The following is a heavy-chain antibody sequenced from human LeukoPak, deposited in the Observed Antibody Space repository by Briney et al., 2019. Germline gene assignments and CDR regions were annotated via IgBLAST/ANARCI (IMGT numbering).Heavy chain of an antibody. J-gene: IGHJ3*02. CDR2: ISSSGTTL. CDR3: ARDHYDSGGYYNLDAFDI. Sequence: PGGSLRLSCAASGFTFSSYEMNWVRQAPGKGLEWVSYISSSGTTLYYADSVKGRFTTSRDNAKNSLYLQMNSLRAEDTAVYYCARDHYDSGGYYNLDAFDIWGQGTMVTVSS. V-gene: IGHV3-48*03. D-gene: IGHD3-22*01. CDR1: GFTFSSYE.